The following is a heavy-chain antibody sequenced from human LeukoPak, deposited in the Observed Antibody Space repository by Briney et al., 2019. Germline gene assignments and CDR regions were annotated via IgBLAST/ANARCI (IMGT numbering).Heavy chain of an antibody. V-gene: IGHV4-59*01. CDR1: GGSISSYY. CDR3: ARIGYQLPSEGELPPPDLYYFDY. J-gene: IGHJ4*02. CDR2: IYYSGST. Sequence: KPSETLSLTCTVSGGSISSYYWSWIRQPPGKGLEWIGYIYYSGSTNYNPSLKSRVTISVDTSKNQFSLKLSSVTAADTAVYYCARIGYQLPSEGELPPPDLYYFDYWGQGTLVTVSS. D-gene: IGHD2-2*01.